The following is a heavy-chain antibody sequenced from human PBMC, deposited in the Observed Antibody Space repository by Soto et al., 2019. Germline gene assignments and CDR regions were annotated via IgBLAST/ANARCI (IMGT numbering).Heavy chain of an antibody. CDR3: ARDQPGYSYGYGLGY. CDR1: GFTFSSYS. J-gene: IGHJ4*02. D-gene: IGHD5-18*01. Sequence: EVQLVESGGGLVKPGGSLRLSCAASGFTFSSYSMNWVRQAPGKGLEWVSSISSSSSYIYYADSVKGRFTISRDNAKNSLYLQMNSLGAEGTAVYYCARDQPGYSYGYGLGYWGQGTLVTVSS. CDR2: ISSSSSYI. V-gene: IGHV3-21*01.